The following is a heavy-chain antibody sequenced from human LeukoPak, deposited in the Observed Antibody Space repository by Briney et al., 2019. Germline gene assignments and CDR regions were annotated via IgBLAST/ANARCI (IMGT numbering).Heavy chain of an antibody. Sequence: GGPLRLSCAASGFTFSSYAMSWVRQAPGKGLEWVSAISGSDGSTYYADSVKGRFTISRDNSKNTLYLQMNSLRAEDTAVYYCAKALGIAVAGTFDYWGQGTLVTVSS. CDR1: GFTFSSYA. D-gene: IGHD6-19*01. CDR3: AKALGIAVAGTFDY. CDR2: ISGSDGST. J-gene: IGHJ4*02. V-gene: IGHV3-23*01.